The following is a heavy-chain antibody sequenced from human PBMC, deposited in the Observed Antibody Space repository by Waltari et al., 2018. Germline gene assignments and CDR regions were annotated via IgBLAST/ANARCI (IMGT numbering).Heavy chain of an antibody. CDR2: INAGNGTT. Sequence: QVQLVQSGAEVKKPGASVKVSCTASGYTFTRYAMHWVRQAPGQRLEWIRWINAGNGTTKYSRKFQGRVTITRDTSASTAYMELSSLRSEDTAVYYCAREPYDYVWGSYRQPNYYYYGMDVWGQGTTVTVSS. V-gene: IGHV1-3*01. D-gene: IGHD3-16*02. J-gene: IGHJ6*02. CDR3: AREPYDYVWGSYRQPNYYYYGMDV. CDR1: GYTFTRYA.